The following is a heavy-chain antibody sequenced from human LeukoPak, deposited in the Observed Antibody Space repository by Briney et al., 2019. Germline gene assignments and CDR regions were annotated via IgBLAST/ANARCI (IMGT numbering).Heavy chain of an antibody. V-gene: IGHV3-23*01. D-gene: IGHD2-2*01. J-gene: IGHJ4*02. CDR3: AKEMRVRYCSSTSCYGVDY. CDR1: GLTFSKFA. CDR2: ISGDGGTT. Sequence: GGSLRLSCVASGLTFSKFAMSWVRQAPGEGLEWVLVISGDGGTTVHADSVRARFSISRNNSKNTLYLEMDSQRAEDTAVYYCAKEMRVRYCSSTSCYGVDYWGQGTLVTVSS.